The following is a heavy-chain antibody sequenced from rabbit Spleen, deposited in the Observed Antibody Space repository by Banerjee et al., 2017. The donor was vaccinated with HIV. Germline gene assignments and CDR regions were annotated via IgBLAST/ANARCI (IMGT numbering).Heavy chain of an antibody. Sequence: QEQLEESGGDLVKPEGSLTLTCTASGFTFSSYRICWVRQAPGKGLEWIGYIDPIFGSTYYANWVNGRFTISSHNAQNTVSLQLSSLTAADTATYFCVRDQAGYDGYGPYYFNLWGPGTLVTVS. D-gene: IGHD6-1*01. CDR2: IDPIFGST. CDR3: VRDQAGYDGYGPYYFNL. J-gene: IGHJ4*01. V-gene: IGHV1S45*01. CDR1: GFTFSSYR.